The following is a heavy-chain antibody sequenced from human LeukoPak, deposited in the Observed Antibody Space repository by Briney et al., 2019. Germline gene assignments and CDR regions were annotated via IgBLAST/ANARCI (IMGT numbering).Heavy chain of an antibody. CDR1: GFTFSSYG. CDR3: ARSVYDSGGYYRVLDY. V-gene: IGHV3-33*01. Sequence: GGSLRLSCAASGFTFSSYGMHWVRQAPGKGLEWVAVIWYDGSNKYYADSVKGRFTISRDNSKNTLYLQMNSLRAEDTAVYYCARSVYDSGGYYRVLDYWGQXTLVTVSS. CDR2: IWYDGSNK. D-gene: IGHD3-22*01. J-gene: IGHJ4*02.